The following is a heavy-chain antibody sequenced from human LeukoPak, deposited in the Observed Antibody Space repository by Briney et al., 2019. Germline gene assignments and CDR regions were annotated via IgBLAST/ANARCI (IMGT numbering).Heavy chain of an antibody. V-gene: IGHV4-34*01. D-gene: IGHD3-3*01. J-gene: IGHJ3*02. CDR1: GGSFSGYY. CDR3: ARSIFGVVHDAFDI. CDR2: INHSGST. Sequence: SETLSLTCAVYGGSFSGYYWSWIRQPPGKGLEWIGEINHSGSTNYNPSLKSRVTISVDTSKNQFSLKLSSVTAADTAAYYCARSIFGVVHDAFDIWGQGTMVTVSS.